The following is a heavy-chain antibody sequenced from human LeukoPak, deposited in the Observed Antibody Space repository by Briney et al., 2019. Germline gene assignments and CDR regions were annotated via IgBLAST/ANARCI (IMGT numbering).Heavy chain of an antibody. V-gene: IGHV1-18*01. CDR1: GYTFTSYG. D-gene: IGHD6-25*01. J-gene: IGHJ5*02. CDR3: ARATARSGYSSGRVDP. Sequence: ASVKVSFKASGYTFTSYGISWVRQAPGQGLEWMGWISAYNGNTNYAQKLQGRVTMTTDTSTSTAYMELRSLRSDDTAVYYCARATARSGYSSGRVDPWGQGTLVTVSS. CDR2: ISAYNGNT.